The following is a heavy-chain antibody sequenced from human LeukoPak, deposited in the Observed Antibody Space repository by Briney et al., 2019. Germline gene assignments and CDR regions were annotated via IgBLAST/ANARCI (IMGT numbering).Heavy chain of an antibody. J-gene: IGHJ5*02. CDR2: ISYDGSNK. CDR3: ARDGALYSSSSGWFDP. Sequence: PGGSLRLSCAASGFTFSNYAMHWVRQAPGKGLEWVAVISYDGSNKYYADSVKGRFTISRDNSKNTLYLQMNSLRAEDTAVYYCARDGALYSSSSGWFDPWGQGTLVTVSS. CDR1: GFTFSNYA. D-gene: IGHD6-6*01. V-gene: IGHV3-30*04.